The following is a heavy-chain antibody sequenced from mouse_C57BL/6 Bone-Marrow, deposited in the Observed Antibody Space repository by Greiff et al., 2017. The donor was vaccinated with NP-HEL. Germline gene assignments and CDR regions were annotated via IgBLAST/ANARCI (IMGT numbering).Heavy chain of an antibody. D-gene: IGHD1-1*01. CDR1: GYTFTSSG. Sequence: VQLQQSGAELARPGASVKLSCKASGYTFTSSGISWVKQRTGQGLEWIGEIYPRSGNTYYNEKFKGKATLTADKSSSTAYMELRSLTSEVSAVYFCARVATVAPSPYFDVWGTGTTVTVSS. CDR3: ARVATVAPSPYFDV. J-gene: IGHJ1*03. CDR2: IYPRSGNT. V-gene: IGHV1-81*01.